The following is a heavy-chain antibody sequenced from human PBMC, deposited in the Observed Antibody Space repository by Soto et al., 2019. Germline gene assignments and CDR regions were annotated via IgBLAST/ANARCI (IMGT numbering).Heavy chain of an antibody. CDR3: ARDCGYGDYYFDY. V-gene: IGHV1-2*04. D-gene: IGHD4-17*01. CDR2: INPNSGGT. CDR1: GYTFTVYY. Sequence: ASVKVSCKASGYTFTVYYMHWVRQAPGQGLEWMGWINPNSGGTNYAQKFQGWVTMTRDTSISTAYMELSRLRSDDTPVYYCARDCGYGDYYFDYWGQGTLVTVSS. J-gene: IGHJ4*02.